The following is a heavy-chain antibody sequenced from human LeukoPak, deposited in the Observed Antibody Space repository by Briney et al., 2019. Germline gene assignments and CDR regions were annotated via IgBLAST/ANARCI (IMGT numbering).Heavy chain of an antibody. J-gene: IGHJ4*02. CDR3: ARDSIVGASSGY. CDR1: GGSISSGNYY. CDR2: IYASGST. V-gene: IGHV4-61*02. Sequence: SQTLSLTCTVSGGSISSGNYYWSWIRQPAGKGLEWIGRIYASGSTKYNPSLKSRVTISVDTSKNQFSLKLSSVTAADTAVYYCARDSIVGASSGYWGQGTLVTVSS. D-gene: IGHD1-26*01.